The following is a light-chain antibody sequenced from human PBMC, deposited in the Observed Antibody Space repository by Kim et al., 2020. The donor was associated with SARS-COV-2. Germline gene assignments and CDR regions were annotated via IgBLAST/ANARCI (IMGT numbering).Light chain of an antibody. Sequence: QSVLTQPPSVSAAPGQKVTISCSGHTSNIENNFVSWYQQLPGTAPKLIIYDNHKRPSRIPDRFSGSKSGASATLGITGVQTGDEADYYCAVWNSGLSERVFGGGTKLTVL. CDR2: DNH. V-gene: IGLV1-51*01. J-gene: IGLJ3*02. CDR1: TSNIENNF. CDR3: AVWNSGLSERV.